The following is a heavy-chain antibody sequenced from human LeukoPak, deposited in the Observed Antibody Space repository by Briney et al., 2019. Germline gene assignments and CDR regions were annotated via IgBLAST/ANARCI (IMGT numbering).Heavy chain of an antibody. Sequence: ASVKVSCKASGYTFTGYDMHWARQAPGQGLEWMGRINPNSGGTNYAQKFQGRVTMTRDTSISSAYMAWSRLRSDDTAVYYCTRRACTSSPEKSFDDWGKGTLVTVSS. D-gene: IGHD2-8*01. J-gene: IGHJ4*01. CDR3: TRRACTSSPEKSFDD. CDR2: INPNSGGT. V-gene: IGHV1-2*06. CDR1: GYTFTGYD.